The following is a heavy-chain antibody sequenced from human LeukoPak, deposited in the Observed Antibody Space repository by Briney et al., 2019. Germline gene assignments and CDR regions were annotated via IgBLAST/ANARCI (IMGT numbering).Heavy chain of an antibody. V-gene: IGHV1-69*04. CDR3: ARVVVSSYYYGMDV. D-gene: IGHD3-22*01. CDR1: GGTFSSYA. J-gene: IGHJ6*02. CDR2: IIPILGIA. Sequence: GASVKVSCKASGGTFSSYAISWVRQAPGQGLEWMGRIIPILGIANYAQKFQGRVTITADKSTSTAYMELSSLRSEDTAVYYCARVVVSSYYYGMDVWGQGTTVTVSS.